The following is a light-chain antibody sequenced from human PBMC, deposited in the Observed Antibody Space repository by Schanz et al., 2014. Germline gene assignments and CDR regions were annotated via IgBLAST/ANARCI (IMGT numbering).Light chain of an antibody. CDR1: QGISNH. CDR2: AAS. V-gene: IGKV1-17*03. Sequence: DIQMTQSPSAMSASVGDRVTITCRASQGISNHLAWFQQKPGKVPKRLIYAASTLQSGVPSRFSGSGSGTEFTLTISSLQPEDCATYYCQQYYSYWAFGQGTKVEIK. J-gene: IGKJ1*01. CDR3: QQYYSYWA.